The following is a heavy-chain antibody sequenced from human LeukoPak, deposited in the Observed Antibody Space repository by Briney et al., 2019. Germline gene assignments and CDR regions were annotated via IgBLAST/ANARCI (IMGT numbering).Heavy chain of an antibody. D-gene: IGHD1-26*01. V-gene: IGHV3-23*01. J-gene: IGHJ4*02. Sequence: PGGSLRLSCAVSGFIFSSYATSWVRQAPGKGLEWVSVITGSGGTTYYADSVKGRFTISRDNSKKTLYLQMNSLRDEDTAVYYCAKDFRGSYYSFDCWGQGTLVTVSS. CDR2: ITGSGGTT. CDR1: GFIFSSYA. CDR3: AKDFRGSYYSFDC.